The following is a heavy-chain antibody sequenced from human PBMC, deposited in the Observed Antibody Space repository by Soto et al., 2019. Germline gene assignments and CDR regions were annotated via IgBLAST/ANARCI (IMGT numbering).Heavy chain of an antibody. J-gene: IGHJ5*02. CDR3: AHHFYGDYEGNWFDP. CDR1: GFSLSNSGVG. Sequence: QITLKESGPTLVKPTQTLTLTCTFSGFSLSNSGVGVGWIRQPPGKALEWLALIYWDDDKRYSPSLKSRLTITKDTSKNQVVLTMTNMDPVDIATNYCAHHFYGDYEGNWFDPWGQGTLVTVSS. D-gene: IGHD4-17*01. V-gene: IGHV2-5*02. CDR2: IYWDDDK.